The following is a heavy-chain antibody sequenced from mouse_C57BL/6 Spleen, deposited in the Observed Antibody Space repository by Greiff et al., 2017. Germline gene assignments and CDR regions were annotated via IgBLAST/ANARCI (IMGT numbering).Heavy chain of an antibody. CDR3: ARIVAREYN. Sequence: QVQLKQSGAELVRPGASVKLSCKASGYTFTSYGISWVKQRTGQGLEWIGEIYPSNGNTCYNEKFKGKATLTADKSSSTAYMELRSLTSEYSAVYFCARIVAREYNWGQGTTLTVSS. D-gene: IGHD1-1*01. CDR2: IYPSNGNT. V-gene: IGHV1-81*01. J-gene: IGHJ2*01. CDR1: GYTFTSYG.